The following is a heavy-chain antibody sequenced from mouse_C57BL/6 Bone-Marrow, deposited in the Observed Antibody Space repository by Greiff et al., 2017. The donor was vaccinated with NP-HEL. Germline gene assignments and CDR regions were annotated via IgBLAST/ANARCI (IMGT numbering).Heavy chain of an antibody. CDR3: ARDYGSPPWFAY. J-gene: IGHJ3*01. CDR1: GFNIKNTY. CDR2: IDPANGNT. V-gene: IGHV14-3*01. D-gene: IGHD1-1*01. Sequence: VQLQQSVAELVRPGASVKLSCTASGFNIKNTYMHWVKQRPEQGLEWIGRIDPANGNTKYAPKFPGQATITADTSSTTAYLQLSSLTSEDTAIYYCARDYGSPPWFAYWGQGTLVTVSA.